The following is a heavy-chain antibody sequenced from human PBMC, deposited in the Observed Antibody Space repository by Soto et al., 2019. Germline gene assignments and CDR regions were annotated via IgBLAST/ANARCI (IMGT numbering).Heavy chain of an antibody. CDR3: ARVGYSSGWFRS. Sequence: GGSLRLSCAASGFTFSSYAMSRVRQAPGKGLEWVSVIYTGGSTYYADSVKGRFTISRDNSKNTLYLQMNSLRAEDTAVYYCARVGYSSGWFRSWGQGTLVTVSS. V-gene: IGHV3-66*01. CDR1: GFTFSSYA. CDR2: IYTGGST. J-gene: IGHJ5*02. D-gene: IGHD6-19*01.